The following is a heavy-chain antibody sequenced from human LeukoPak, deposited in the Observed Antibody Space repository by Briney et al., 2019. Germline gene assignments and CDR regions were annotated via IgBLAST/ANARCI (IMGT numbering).Heavy chain of an antibody. V-gene: IGHV3-33*01. CDR3: ARDRYSSMWSVFEY. CDR1: GFTFSSFG. CDR2: IWYDGSTK. D-gene: IGHD6-13*01. Sequence: GGSLRLSCAASGFTFSSFGMHWVRQSPGKGLEWVAVIWYDGSTKVYADSVKGRFTISRDNSRNTLYLQVSSLRAEDTAVYYCARDRYSSMWSVFEYWGRGALVTVSS. J-gene: IGHJ4*02.